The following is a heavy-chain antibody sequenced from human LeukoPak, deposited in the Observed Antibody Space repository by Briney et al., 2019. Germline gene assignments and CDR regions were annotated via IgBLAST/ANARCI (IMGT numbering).Heavy chain of an antibody. D-gene: IGHD4-17*01. Sequence: GASVKVSCKAAGYSFTTYGISWVRQAPGQGLEWMGWISGNNGDTNHVQKLQGRVTMTADTSTSTAYMEMRSLTSDDTAVYYCARDYGDHGYFDYWGQGTRVTVSS. V-gene: IGHV1-18*01. CDR2: ISGNNGDT. J-gene: IGHJ4*02. CDR1: GYSFTTYG. CDR3: ARDYGDHGYFDY.